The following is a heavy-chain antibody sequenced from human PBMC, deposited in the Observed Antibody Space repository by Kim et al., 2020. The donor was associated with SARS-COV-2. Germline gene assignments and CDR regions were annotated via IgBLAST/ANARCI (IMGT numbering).Heavy chain of an antibody. J-gene: IGHJ3*02. V-gene: IGHV3-48*02. D-gene: IGHD2-2*01. CDR2: ISSSSSTI. CDR3: ARGVVPAATVNDAFDI. Sequence: GGSLRLSCAASGFTFSSYSMNWVRQAPGKGLEWVSYISSSSSTIYYADSVKGRFTISRDNAKNSLYLQMNSLRDEDTAVYYCARGVVPAATVNDAFDIWGQGTMVTVSS. CDR1: GFTFSSYS.